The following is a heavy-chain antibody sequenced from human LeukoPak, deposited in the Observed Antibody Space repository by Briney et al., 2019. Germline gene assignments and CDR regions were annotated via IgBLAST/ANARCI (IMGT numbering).Heavy chain of an antibody. CDR2: IYHSGST. J-gene: IGHJ3*02. Sequence: SETLSLTCTVSGYSISSGYYWGWIRQPPGKGLEWIGSIYHSGSTYYNLSLKSRVTISVDTSKNQFSLKLSSVTAADTAVYYCARAVVVVVAATPGIAFDIWGQGTMVTVSS. V-gene: IGHV4-38-2*02. D-gene: IGHD2-15*01. CDR3: ARAVVVVVAATPGIAFDI. CDR1: GYSISSGYY.